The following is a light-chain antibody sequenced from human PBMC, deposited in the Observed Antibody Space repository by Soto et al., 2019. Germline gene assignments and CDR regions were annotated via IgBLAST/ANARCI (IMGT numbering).Light chain of an antibody. CDR3: QVYGSSSKT. CDR1: QTVTSGY. J-gene: IGKJ1*01. Sequence: EIVLTQSPDTLSLSPGERATLSCRASQTVTSGYLAWYQQKPGQAPRLLIYGASTGATGIPDRFSGSGSGTDFTLTISRLEPEDFAVYFCQVYGSSSKTFGQGTRVELK. CDR2: GAS. V-gene: IGKV3-20*01.